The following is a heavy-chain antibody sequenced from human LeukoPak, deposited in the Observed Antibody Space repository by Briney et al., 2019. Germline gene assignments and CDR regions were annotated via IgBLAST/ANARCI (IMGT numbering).Heavy chain of an antibody. J-gene: IGHJ3*02. V-gene: IGHV1-69*04. Sequence: ASVTVSYKASGGTFSSYAISWVRQAPGQGREWMGRIIPILGIANYAQKFQGRVTITADKSTSTAYMELSSLRSEDTAVYYYASHYYDSSGYYYVMRNAFDIWGQGTMVTVSS. D-gene: IGHD3-22*01. CDR1: GGTFSSYA. CDR3: ASHYYDSSGYYYVMRNAFDI. CDR2: IIPILGIA.